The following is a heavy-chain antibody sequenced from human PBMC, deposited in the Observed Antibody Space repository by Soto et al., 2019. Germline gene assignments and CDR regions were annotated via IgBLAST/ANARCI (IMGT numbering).Heavy chain of an antibody. V-gene: IGHV4-59*08. D-gene: IGHD5-12*01. CDR2: IYYSGST. J-gene: IGHJ6*03. CDR1: GGSISSYY. Sequence: SETLSLTCTVSGGSISSYYWSWIRQPPGKGLEWIGYIYYSGSTNYDPSLKSRVTISVDTSKNQFSLKLSSVTAADTAVYYCARRGGHDPLGYYYYMDVWGKGTTVTVSS. CDR3: ARRGGHDPLGYYYYMDV.